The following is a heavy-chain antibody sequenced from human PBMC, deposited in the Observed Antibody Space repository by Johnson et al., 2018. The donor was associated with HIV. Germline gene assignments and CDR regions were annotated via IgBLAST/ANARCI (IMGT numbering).Heavy chain of an antibody. CDR1: GFTVSSNY. D-gene: IGHD3-3*01. CDR2: IYSGGST. CDR3: ARGYNFWSGYHDAFDI. Sequence: VQLVESGGGVVQPGRSLRLSCAASGFTVSSNYMSWVRQAPWKGLEWVSVIYSGGSTYYADSVKGRFTISRDNSKNTLYLQMNSLRAEDTAVYYCARGYNFWSGYHDAFDIWGQGTMVTVSS. J-gene: IGHJ3*02. V-gene: IGHV3-66*01.